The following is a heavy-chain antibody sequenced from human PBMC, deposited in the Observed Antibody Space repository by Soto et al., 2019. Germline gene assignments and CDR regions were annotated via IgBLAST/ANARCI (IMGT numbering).Heavy chain of an antibody. CDR3: ARVKRLQLWLPTGFDY. V-gene: IGHV4-31*03. CDR2: IYYSGST. J-gene: IGHJ4*02. D-gene: IGHD5-18*01. CDR1: GGSISSGGYY. Sequence: QVQLQEPGPGLVKPSQTLSLTCTVSGGSISSGGYYWSWIRQHPGKGLEWMGYIYYSGSTYYNPSLKSRVTISVATSKNQFSLKLSSVTAAVTAVYYCARVKRLQLWLPTGFDYWGQGTLVTVSS.